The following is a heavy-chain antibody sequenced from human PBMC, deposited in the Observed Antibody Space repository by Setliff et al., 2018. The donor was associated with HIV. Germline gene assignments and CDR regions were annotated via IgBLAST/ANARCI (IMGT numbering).Heavy chain of an antibody. CDR3: ARDQRLSY. CDR2: VSHSGST. J-gene: IGHJ4*02. Sequence: PSETLSLTCAVAGVSISSSNWWTWVRQPPGKGLEWIGEVSHSGSTNYNPSLKSRVTISVDKAKNQFSLKLSSVTAADTAVYYCARDQRLSYWGQGTLVTVSS. CDR1: GVSISSSNW. V-gene: IGHV4-4*02.